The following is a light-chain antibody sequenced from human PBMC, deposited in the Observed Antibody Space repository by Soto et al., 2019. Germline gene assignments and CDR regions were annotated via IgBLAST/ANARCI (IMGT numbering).Light chain of an antibody. CDR2: AAS. V-gene: IGKV1-39*01. CDR1: QSISSY. J-gene: IGKJ1*01. CDR3: QQSYSNPRT. Sequence: DIQMTKSPSSLSASVGDRLTITCRASQSISSYLNWYQQKPGKAPKLLIYAASSLQSGVPSRFSGSGSGTDFTLTISSLQPEDFATYYCQQSYSNPRTFGQGTKVDIK.